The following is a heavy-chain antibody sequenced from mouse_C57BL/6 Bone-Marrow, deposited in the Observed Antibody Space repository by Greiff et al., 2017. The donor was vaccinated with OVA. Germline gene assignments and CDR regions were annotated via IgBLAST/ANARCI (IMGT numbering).Heavy chain of an antibody. J-gene: IGHJ2*01. CDR2: IYPGDGDT. V-gene: IGHV1-82*01. CDR1: GYAFSSSW. D-gene: IGHD1-1*01. CDR3: ARSGDYGSSYDFDY. Sequence: VKLQESGPELVKPGASVKISCKASGYAFSSSWMNWVKQRPGKGLEWIGRIYPGDGDTNYNGKFKGKATLTADKSSSTAYMQLSSLTSEDSAVYFCARSGDYGSSYDFDYWGQGTTLTVSS.